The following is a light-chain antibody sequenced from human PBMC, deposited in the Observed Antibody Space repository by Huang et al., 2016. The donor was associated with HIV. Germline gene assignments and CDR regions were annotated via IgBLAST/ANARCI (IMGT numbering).Light chain of an antibody. CDR3: QQCYSTPFYT. CDR2: AAS. CDR1: QSVSTY. Sequence: DILMTQSPSSLSASVGERVTITCRSSQSVSTYVNWYQQKPGKAPKLLIYAASSLQSWVPSRFSGSGSGTDFTLTISSLQPDDFATYYCQQCYSTPFYTFGQGTKLEIK. V-gene: IGKV1-39*01. J-gene: IGKJ2*01.